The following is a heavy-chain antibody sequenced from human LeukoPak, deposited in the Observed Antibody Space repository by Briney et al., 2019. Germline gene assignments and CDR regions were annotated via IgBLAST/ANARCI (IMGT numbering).Heavy chain of an antibody. D-gene: IGHD3-10*01. V-gene: IGHV4-30-4*01. CDR2: IYYSGST. J-gene: IGHJ4*02. CDR1: GGSISSGDYY. CDR3: ARDYRDGSGSYYSTGFDY. Sequence: PSQTLSLTCTVSGGSISSGDYYWSWIRQPPGKGLEWIGYIYYSGSTYYNPSLKSRVTISVDTSKNQFSLKLSSVTAADTAVYYCARDYRDGSGSYYSTGFDYWGQGTLVTVSS.